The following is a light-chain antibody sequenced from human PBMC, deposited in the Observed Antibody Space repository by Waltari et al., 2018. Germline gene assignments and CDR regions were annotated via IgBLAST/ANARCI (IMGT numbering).Light chain of an antibody. J-gene: IGKJ1*01. Sequence: EIVLTQSPAIRSLSPGERAALSCRASQSVSSNLAWYQQKPGQAPRLLMYGVSTGATGIPARFSGSGSGTEFTLTISSLQSEDFAVYYCQQYETWPRTFGQGTKVEIK. V-gene: IGKV3-15*01. CDR2: GVS. CDR1: QSVSSN. CDR3: QQYETWPRT.